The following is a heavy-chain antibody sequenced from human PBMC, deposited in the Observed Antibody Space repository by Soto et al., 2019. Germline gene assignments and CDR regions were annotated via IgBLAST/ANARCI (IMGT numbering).Heavy chain of an antibody. V-gene: IGHV3-7*03. CDR1: GFTFNSYY. D-gene: IGHD3-3*01. J-gene: IGHJ4*02. Sequence: EVQLVESGGGLVQPGGSLRLSCAASGFTFNSYYMRWVRQAPGEGLEWVANIKPDGSEKYYVDSVEGRFTISRDNARNALSLQMNSPRAEDTAVYYCVRDWREGYNHSFTRCGQATPVTVTS. CDR2: IKPDGSEK. CDR3: VRDWREGYNHSFTR.